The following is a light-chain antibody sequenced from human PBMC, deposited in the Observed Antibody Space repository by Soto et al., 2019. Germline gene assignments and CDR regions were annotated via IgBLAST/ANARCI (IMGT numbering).Light chain of an antibody. Sequence: EIVLTQSPGTLSLSPGERATLFCRASQGVSRSYFAWYQQKPGQAPRLLIYAASSRATGIPARFSGSGSGTDFTLTISSLQSEDFAVYYCHQYHHWPPSFTFGPGTKVDIK. V-gene: IGKV3-15*01. CDR2: AAS. J-gene: IGKJ3*01. CDR1: QGVSRSY. CDR3: HQYHHWPPSFT.